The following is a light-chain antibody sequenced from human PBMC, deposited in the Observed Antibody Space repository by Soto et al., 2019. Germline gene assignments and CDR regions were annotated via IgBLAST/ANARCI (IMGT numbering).Light chain of an antibody. V-gene: IGKV1-39*01. CDR3: QQSYSTPIT. J-gene: IGKJ5*01. Sequence: DIQMTQSPSSLSASVVDRVTITCRASQSISSYLNWYQQKPGKAPKLLIYAASSLQSGVPSRFSGSGSGTDFTLTISSLQPEDFATCYCQQSYSTPITFGQGTRLEI. CDR1: QSISSY. CDR2: AAS.